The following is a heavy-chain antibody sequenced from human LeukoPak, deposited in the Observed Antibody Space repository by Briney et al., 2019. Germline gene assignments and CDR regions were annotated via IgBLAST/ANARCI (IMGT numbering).Heavy chain of an antibody. J-gene: IGHJ4*02. CDR2: IIPIFGTA. Sequence: ASVKVSCKASGCTFSSYAISWVRQAPGQGLEWMGGIIPIFGTANYAQKFQGRVTITTDESTSTAYMELSSLRSEDTAVYYCARSPRSSGYYDPEYWGQGTLFTVSS. CDR1: GCTFSSYA. CDR3: ARSPRSSGYYDPEY. V-gene: IGHV1-69*05. D-gene: IGHD3-22*01.